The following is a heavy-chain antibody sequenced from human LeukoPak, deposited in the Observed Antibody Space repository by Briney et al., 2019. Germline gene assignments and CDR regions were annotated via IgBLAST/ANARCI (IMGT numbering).Heavy chain of an antibody. V-gene: IGHV3-15*01. CDR3: TRPILGYDYFDY. CDR1: GFTFSNAW. J-gene: IGHJ4*02. Sequence: GGSLRLSCAASGFTFSNAWMSWVRQAPGKGLEWVGRIKSKTDGGTTDYAAPVKGRFTISRDDSKNTLYLQMNSLKTEDTAVYYCTRPILGYDYFDYWGQGTLVTVSS. D-gene: IGHD5-12*01. CDR2: IKSKTDGGTT.